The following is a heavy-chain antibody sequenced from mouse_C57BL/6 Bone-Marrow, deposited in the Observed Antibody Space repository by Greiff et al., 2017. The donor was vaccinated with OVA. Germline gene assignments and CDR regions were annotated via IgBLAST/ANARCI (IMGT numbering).Heavy chain of an antibody. V-gene: IGHV1-4*01. J-gene: IGHJ2*01. CDR2: IDPTNDYT. CDR1: GYTFTSYT. Sequence: VMLVESGAELARPGASVKMSCKASGYTFTSYTIHWVKQRPGQGLEWIGYIDPTNDYTNYNQKFKGKATLTADKSSSTAYMQLSSLTSEDSALYYCTRGYYFDYWGQGTTLTVSS. CDR3: TRGYYFDY.